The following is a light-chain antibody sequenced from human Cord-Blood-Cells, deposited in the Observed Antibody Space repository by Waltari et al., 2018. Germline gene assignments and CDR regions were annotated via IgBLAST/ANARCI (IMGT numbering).Light chain of an antibody. V-gene: IGLV2-23*03. Sequence: QSALTQPASVSGSHGQSITISCTGTSSDVGSYNLVSWYQQHPGKAPKLMIYEGSKRAPVVSNRFPGAKSGNTASLTSSGLQAEDEADYYCCSYAGSSTFVVFGGGTKLTVL. CDR3: CSYAGSSTFVV. CDR1: SSDVGSYNL. J-gene: IGLJ2*01. CDR2: EGS.